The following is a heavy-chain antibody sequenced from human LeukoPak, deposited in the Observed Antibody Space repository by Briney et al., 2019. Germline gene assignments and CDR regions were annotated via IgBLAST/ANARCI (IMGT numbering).Heavy chain of an antibody. CDR2: ISSSSSSI. V-gene: IGHV3-48*01. J-gene: IGHJ4*02. D-gene: IGHD6-13*01. Sequence: GGSLRLSCAASGFTFSNYGMDWVRQAAGKGLEWLSYISSSSSSIYYADSVKGRFTISRDNAKNSLFLQMNSLRAEDTAVYYCAREGVAAARDYWGQGTLVTVSS. CDR3: AREGVAAARDY. CDR1: GFTFSNYG.